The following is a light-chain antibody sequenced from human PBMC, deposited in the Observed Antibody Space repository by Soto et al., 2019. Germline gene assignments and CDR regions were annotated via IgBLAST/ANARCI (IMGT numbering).Light chain of an antibody. V-gene: IGKV3-11*01. CDR3: QQRSNWPPQFT. J-gene: IGKJ3*01. CDR2: DAS. CDR1: QSVSSN. Sequence: VMTQSTATLSVSPGDRATLSCRASQSVSSNLAWYQQKPGQAPRLLIYDASNRATGIPARFSGSGSGTDFTLTISSLEPEDFAVYYCQQRSNWPPQFTFCPGTKV.